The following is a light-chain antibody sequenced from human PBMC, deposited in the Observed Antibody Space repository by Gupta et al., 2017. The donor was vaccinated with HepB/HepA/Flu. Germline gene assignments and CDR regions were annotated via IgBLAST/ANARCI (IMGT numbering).Light chain of an antibody. J-gene: IGKJ5*01. Sequence: EIVLTQSPATLSLSPGERATLSCRASQSVSSYLAWYQQKPGQALRLLIYDASNRATGIPARFSGSGSGTDFTLTISSLEPEDFAVYYCQQRSNWPITFGQGTRLEIK. CDR2: DAS. CDR3: QQRSNWPIT. V-gene: IGKV3-11*01. CDR1: QSVSSY.